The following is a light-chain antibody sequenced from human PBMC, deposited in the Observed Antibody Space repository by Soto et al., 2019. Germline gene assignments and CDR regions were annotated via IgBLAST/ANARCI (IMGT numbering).Light chain of an antibody. CDR1: QSVNSGD. CDR2: GAS. Sequence: VLTQPPGTLSLSPGERATLFCRAGQSVNSGDLAWYQQKPGQAPRLLIYGASNRATGIPDRFSGSGSGTDFTLTISSLEPEDVAVYYCQHYRSSPLTFGGGTKVEIK. J-gene: IGKJ4*01. V-gene: IGKV3-20*01. CDR3: QHYRSSPLT.